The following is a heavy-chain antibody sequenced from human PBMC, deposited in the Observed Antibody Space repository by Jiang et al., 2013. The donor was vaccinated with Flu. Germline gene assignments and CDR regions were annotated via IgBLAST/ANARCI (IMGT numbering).Heavy chain of an antibody. CDR1: GGTFSSYA. J-gene: IGHJ6*02. CDR2: IIPIFGTA. Sequence: GAEVKKPGSSVKVSCKASGGTFSSYAISWVRQAPGQGLEWMGGIIPIFGTANYAQKFQGRVTITADESTSTAYMELSSLRSEDTAVYYCATLLEMATIAAYGMDVWGQGTTVTVSS. CDR3: ATLLEMATIAAYGMDV. V-gene: IGHV1-69*01. D-gene: IGHD5-24*01.